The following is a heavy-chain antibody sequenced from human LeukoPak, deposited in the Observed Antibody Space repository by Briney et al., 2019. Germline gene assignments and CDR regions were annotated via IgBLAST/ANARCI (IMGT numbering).Heavy chain of an antibody. V-gene: IGHV1-18*01. Sequence: ASVTVSCKASGYTFTIYGISWVRQAPGQGLEWMGWISAYNGNTNYAQKLQGRVTMTTDTSTSTAYMELRSLRSDDTAVYYCARDRVLYDYVWGSYPPSSYYFDYWGQGTLVTVSS. J-gene: IGHJ4*02. D-gene: IGHD3-16*02. CDR2: ISAYNGNT. CDR3: ARDRVLYDYVWGSYPPSSYYFDY. CDR1: GYTFTIYG.